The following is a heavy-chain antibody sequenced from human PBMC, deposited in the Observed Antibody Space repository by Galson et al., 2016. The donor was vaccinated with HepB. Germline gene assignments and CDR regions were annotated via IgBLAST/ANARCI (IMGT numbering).Heavy chain of an antibody. CDR2: MSSNGGTT. D-gene: IGHD3-10*01. V-gene: IGHV3-64D*06. CDR3: VKDPFYSYVSGSDLVY. J-gene: IGHJ4*02. CDR1: GFTFSGYA. Sequence: SLRLSCAASGFTFSGYAMHWVRQAPGRGLEYVSAMSSNGGTTYYADSVKGRFTISRDNSKNTLYFQMRSLRAEDTAVYYCVKDPFYSYVSGSDLVYWGQGTLVTVSS.